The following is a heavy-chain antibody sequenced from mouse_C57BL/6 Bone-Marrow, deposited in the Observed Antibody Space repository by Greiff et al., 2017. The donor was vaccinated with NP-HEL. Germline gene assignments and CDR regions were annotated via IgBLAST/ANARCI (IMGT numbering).Heavy chain of an antibody. V-gene: IGHV3-6*01. CDR3: AREGGHYAKDY. CDR1: GYSFTSGYY. J-gene: IGHJ4*01. CDR2: ISYGGSN. Sequence: EVKLQESGPGLVKPSQSLSLTCPATGYSFTSGYYWNLIRQPPGNKLEWMGYISYGGSNNYHPSLKNRISITRDTSKNTFFLKMNSVTTEDTANYYSAREGGHYAKDYGGRGTAVTVSA.